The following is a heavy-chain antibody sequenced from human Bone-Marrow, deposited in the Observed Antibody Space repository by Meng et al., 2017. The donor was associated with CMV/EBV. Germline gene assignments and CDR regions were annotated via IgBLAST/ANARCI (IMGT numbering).Heavy chain of an antibody. Sequence: SETLSLTCTVSGGSISSYYWSWIRQPPGKGLEWIGYIYYSGSTNYNPSLKSRVTISVDTSKNQFSLKLSSVTAADTAVYYCARAGSSSTSYYFDYWGQGTRVTVSS. CDR1: GGSISSYY. CDR2: IYYSGST. CDR3: ARAGSSSTSYYFDY. V-gene: IGHV4-59*01. D-gene: IGHD6-6*01. J-gene: IGHJ4*02.